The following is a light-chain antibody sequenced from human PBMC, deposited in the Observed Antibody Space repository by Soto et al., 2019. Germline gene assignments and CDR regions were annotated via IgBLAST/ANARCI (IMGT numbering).Light chain of an antibody. J-gene: IGLJ2*01. V-gene: IGLV4-60*02. CDR1: SGHSSYI. CDR3: ETWDNNIRV. Sequence: QPVLTQSASASASLESSVKLTCTLSSGHSSYIIAWHQQQPGKAPRYLMRLEGSGSYNKGGGIPDRFSGSSSGADRYLTISNVHFEDEADYYCETWDNNIRVFGGGTKLTVL. CDR2: LEGSGSY.